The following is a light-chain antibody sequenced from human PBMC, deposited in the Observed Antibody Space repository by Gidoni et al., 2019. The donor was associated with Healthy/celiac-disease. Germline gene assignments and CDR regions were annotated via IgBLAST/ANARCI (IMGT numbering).Light chain of an antibody. Sequence: DIQMTQSPSSLSASVGDRVTITCRASQSISSYLNWYQQKPGKAPKLLIYAASSLKSGVPSRCSGSGSGTDFTLTISSLQHEDVATYYCQQSYSTPRTFGGGTKVEIK. V-gene: IGKV1-39*01. CDR3: QQSYSTPRT. CDR2: AAS. CDR1: QSISSY. J-gene: IGKJ4*02.